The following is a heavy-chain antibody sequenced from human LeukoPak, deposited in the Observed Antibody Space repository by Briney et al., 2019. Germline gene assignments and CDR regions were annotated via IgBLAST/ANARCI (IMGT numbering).Heavy chain of an antibody. CDR2: IIPNSGGT. Sequence: ASVKVSCKASGYTFTGYYMHWVRQAPGQGLEWMGWIIPNSGGTNYAQKFQGRVTMTRDTSISTAYMELSRLRSDDTAVYYCARGQYSGYDGYYFDYWGQGTLVTVSS. V-gene: IGHV1-2*02. CDR1: GYTFTGYY. J-gene: IGHJ4*02. D-gene: IGHD5-12*01. CDR3: ARGQYSGYDGYYFDY.